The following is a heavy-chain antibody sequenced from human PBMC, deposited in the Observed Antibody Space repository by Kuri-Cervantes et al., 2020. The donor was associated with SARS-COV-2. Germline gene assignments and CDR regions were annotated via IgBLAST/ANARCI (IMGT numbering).Heavy chain of an antibody. Sequence: SETLSLTCTVSGGSISSYYWGWIRQPPGKGLEWIGSIYYSGSTNYNPSLKSRVTISVDTSRNQFSLKLSSVTAADTALYYCARLPIVDYYDSSADHTWGQGTLVTVSS. CDR2: IYYSGST. CDR1: GGSISSYY. V-gene: IGHV4-59*08. CDR3: ARLPIVDYYDSSADHT. J-gene: IGHJ4*02. D-gene: IGHD3-22*01.